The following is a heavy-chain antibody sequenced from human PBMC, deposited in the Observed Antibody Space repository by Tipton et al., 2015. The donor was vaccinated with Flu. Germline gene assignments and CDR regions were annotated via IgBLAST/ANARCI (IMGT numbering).Heavy chain of an antibody. CDR1: GYIFTDYW. D-gene: IGHD3-16*01. J-gene: IGHJ5*02. CDR3: ARFGRLSSRSWFDP. V-gene: IGHV5-51*01. Sequence: QLVQSGAEVKQPGESLMISCKASGYIFTDYWIGWVRQKPGKGLEWMGIIYPSDSDTKNSPSFQGQVIISADKSASTAYLQWQSLKASDSAIYYCARFGRLSSRSWFDPWGQGTLVTVSS. CDR2: IYPSDSDT.